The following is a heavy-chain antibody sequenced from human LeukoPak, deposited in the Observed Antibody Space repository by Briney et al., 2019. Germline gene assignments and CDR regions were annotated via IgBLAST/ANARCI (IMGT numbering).Heavy chain of an antibody. V-gene: IGHV4-4*02. D-gene: IGHD3-22*01. CDR2: INHSGST. Sequence: SGTLSLTCAVSGGSISSSNWWSWVRQPPGKGLEWIGEINHSGSTNYNPSLKSRVTISVDTSKNQFSLKLSSVTAADTAVYYCARLIGVQHWGQGTLVTVSS. CDR3: ARLIGVQH. CDR1: GGSISSSNW. J-gene: IGHJ1*01.